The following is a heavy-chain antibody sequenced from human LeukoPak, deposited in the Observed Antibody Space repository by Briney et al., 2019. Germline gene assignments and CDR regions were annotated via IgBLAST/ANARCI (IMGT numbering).Heavy chain of an antibody. V-gene: IGHV1-18*04. Sequence: ASVKVSCKTSGYTFTTYGITGVRQAPGQGLEWMGWISAYDGNTAYAQKFQGRVTVTTDTSTRTASMDLRSLRSDDTAVYYCAIVDTTVGFDYWGQGTLVTVSS. CDR3: AIVDTTVGFDY. D-gene: IGHD5-18*01. CDR2: ISAYDGNT. CDR1: GYTFTTYG. J-gene: IGHJ4*02.